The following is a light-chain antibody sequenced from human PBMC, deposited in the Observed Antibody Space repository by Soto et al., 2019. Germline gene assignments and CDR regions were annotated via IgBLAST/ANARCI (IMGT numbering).Light chain of an antibody. CDR2: DAS. Sequence: EIVLTQSPATLSLSPGERATLSCRASQSVSSYLAWYQQKPGQPPRLLIYDASYRATGVPLRFSGSGSGTEFTLTISSLESGDSAIYYCQQRSDWPPITFGQGTRL. CDR3: QQRSDWPPIT. J-gene: IGKJ5*01. V-gene: IGKV3-11*01. CDR1: QSVSSY.